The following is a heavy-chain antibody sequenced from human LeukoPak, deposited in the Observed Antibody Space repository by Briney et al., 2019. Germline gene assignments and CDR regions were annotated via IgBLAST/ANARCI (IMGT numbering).Heavy chain of an antibody. J-gene: IGHJ4*02. D-gene: IGHD3-3*01. V-gene: IGHV3-53*01. CDR3: ARLVGGYFDY. CDR2: LYSDDST. CDR1: GFIVRDNY. Sequence: GGSLRLSCAASGFIVRDNYMNWVRQAPGKGLEWVATLYSDDSTYYADPVKDRFTISRYNLKNEVQLEMNSLRVEDTAIYYCARLVGGYFDYWGQGTLVTVSS.